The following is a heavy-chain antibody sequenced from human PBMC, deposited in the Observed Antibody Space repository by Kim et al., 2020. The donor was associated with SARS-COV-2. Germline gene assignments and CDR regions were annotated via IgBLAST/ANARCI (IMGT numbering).Heavy chain of an antibody. Sequence: GGSLRLSCAASGFTFSSYGMHWVRQAPGKGLEWVAVISYDGSNKYYADSVKGRFTISRDNSKNTLYLQMNSLRAEDTAVYYCAKDADSSSLDGGYWGQGTLVTVSS. J-gene: IGHJ4*02. V-gene: IGHV3-30*18. CDR1: GFTFSSYG. CDR2: ISYDGSNK. D-gene: IGHD6-6*01. CDR3: AKDADSSSLDGGY.